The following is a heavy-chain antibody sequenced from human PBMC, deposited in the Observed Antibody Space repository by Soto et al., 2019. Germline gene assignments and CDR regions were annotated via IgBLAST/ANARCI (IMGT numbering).Heavy chain of an antibody. J-gene: IGHJ2*01. CDR1: GFTVSSNY. CDR2: IYSGGST. Sequence: EVQLVESGGGLVQPGGSLRLSCAASGFTVSSNYMSWVRQAPGKGLEWVSVIYSGGSTYYAYSVKGRFTISRHNSKNTLYLKMNSLRAEATAVYYCAKTGYFDLWGRGTLVTVSS. V-gene: IGHV3-53*04. CDR3: AKTGYFDL.